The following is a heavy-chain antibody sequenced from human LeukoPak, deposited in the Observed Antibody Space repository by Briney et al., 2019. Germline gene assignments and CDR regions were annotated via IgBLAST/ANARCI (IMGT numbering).Heavy chain of an antibody. CDR2: ISSSGSST. D-gene: IGHD3-22*01. Sequence: GGSLRLSCAASGFTFSNYAMSWVRQAPGKGLEWVSSISSSGSSTYYADSVKGRFAISRANFKNTLYLQMNSLRAEDTAVYYCARVWYYDSTGRQALDVWGQGTMVTVSS. V-gene: IGHV3-23*01. J-gene: IGHJ3*01. CDR3: ARVWYYDSTGRQALDV. CDR1: GFTFSNYA.